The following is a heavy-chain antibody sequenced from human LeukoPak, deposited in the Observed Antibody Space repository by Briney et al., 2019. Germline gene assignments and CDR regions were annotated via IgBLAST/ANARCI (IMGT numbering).Heavy chain of an antibody. J-gene: IGHJ4*02. D-gene: IGHD1-26*01. CDR2: FDPEDGET. Sequence: ASVKVSCKVSGYTLTELSMHWVRQAPGKGLEWMGGFDPEDGETIYAQKFQGRVTMTEDTSTDTAYMELSSLRSDDTAVYYCARAVFRMVDWDPRTYFDYWGQGTLVTVSS. CDR3: ARAVFRMVDWDPRTYFDY. CDR1: GYTLTELS. V-gene: IGHV1-24*01.